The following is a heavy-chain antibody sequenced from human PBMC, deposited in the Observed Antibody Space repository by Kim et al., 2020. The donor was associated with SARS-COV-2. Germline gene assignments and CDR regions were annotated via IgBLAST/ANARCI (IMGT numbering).Heavy chain of an antibody. J-gene: IGHJ4*02. CDR3: AALDSVQVPGGI. V-gene: IGHV3-48*03. D-gene: IGHD3-10*01. Sequence: YVDSVKGRFTMSRDNATNSLYLQMNSLRTEDTAIYYCAALDSVQVPGGIWGQGTLVTVSS.